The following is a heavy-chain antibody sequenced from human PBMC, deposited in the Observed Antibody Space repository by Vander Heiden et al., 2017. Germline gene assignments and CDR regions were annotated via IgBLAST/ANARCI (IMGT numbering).Heavy chain of an antibody. CDR3: ARTVISMVRGVITKWHFDL. Sequence: QVTLKESGPVLVKPTETLTLTCTVSGFSLSNTRMGVSWIRQPPGKALEWLAHILSNDEKSYNTSLKNRLTISKDTSKSQVVLTMANMDPVDTATYYCARTVISMVRGVITKWHFDLWAVAPWSLSPQ. CDR1: GFSLSNTRMG. V-gene: IGHV2-26*01. J-gene: IGHJ2*01. D-gene: IGHD3-10*01. CDR2: ILSNDEK.